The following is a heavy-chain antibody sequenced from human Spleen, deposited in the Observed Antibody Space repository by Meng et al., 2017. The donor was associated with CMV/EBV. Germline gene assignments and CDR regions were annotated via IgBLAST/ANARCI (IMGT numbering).Heavy chain of an antibody. J-gene: IGHJ3*01. Sequence: GSLRLSCTVSGGSISSRSYYWGWIRQPPGKGLEWIGSMYYSGSTYYNPSLKSRVTISVDTSKKQFSLKLTSVTAADSAVYYCARDSSDSVAFDFWGQGTMVTVSS. V-gene: IGHV4-39*02. CDR3: ARDSSDSVAFDF. CDR2: MYYSGST. D-gene: IGHD3-22*01. CDR1: GGSISSRSYY.